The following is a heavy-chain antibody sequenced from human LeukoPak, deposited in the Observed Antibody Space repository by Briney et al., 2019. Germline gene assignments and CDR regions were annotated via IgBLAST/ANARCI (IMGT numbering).Heavy chain of an antibody. J-gene: IGHJ3*02. CDR3: ARYIVSYPHDAFDI. Sequence: SETLSLTCTVSGGSISRYYWSWIRQPPGKGLEWIGYIYYSGSTSYNPSLKSRVTISVDTSKKQFSLKLSSVTAADTAFYYCARYIVSYPHDAFDIWGQGTMVTVSS. CDR1: GGSISRYY. V-gene: IGHV4-59*01. CDR2: IYYSGST. D-gene: IGHD1-26*01.